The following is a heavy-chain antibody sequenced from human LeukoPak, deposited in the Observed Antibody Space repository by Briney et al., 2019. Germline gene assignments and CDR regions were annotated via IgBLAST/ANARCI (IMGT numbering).Heavy chain of an antibody. V-gene: IGHV3-23*01. D-gene: IGHD3-16*01. CDR1: GFTFSDYA. Sequence: PGGSLRLSCAASGFTFSDYAMSWVRQAPGKGLEWVSTISNSGGSTHYADSLKGRFTISRDNSKSTLYLQMNSLRAEDTAIYYCTKDVGVILFDYWGRGTLVTVSS. CDR2: ISNSGGST. J-gene: IGHJ4*02. CDR3: TKDVGVILFDY.